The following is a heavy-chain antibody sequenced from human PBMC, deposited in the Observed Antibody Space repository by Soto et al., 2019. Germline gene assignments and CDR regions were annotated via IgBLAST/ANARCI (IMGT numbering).Heavy chain of an antibody. J-gene: IGHJ1*01. Sequence: QVQLLQSGPEVKKPGASVKVSCKASGYTFTNFHINWVRQAPGQGLEWMGWINSDNGNTDFAQNIQGRLSMTADTSTATAYMQLRSLTPDDTAVYYCARRIXTGDYGSGFDVWGQGTLVNVSS. CDR1: GYTFTNFH. D-gene: IGHD3-10*01. CDR2: INSDNGNT. CDR3: ARRIXTGDYGSGFDV. V-gene: IGHV1-18*04.